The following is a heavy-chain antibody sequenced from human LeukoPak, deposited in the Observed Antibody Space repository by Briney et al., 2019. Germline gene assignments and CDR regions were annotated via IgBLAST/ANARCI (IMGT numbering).Heavy chain of an antibody. Sequence: KTGGSLRLSCAASGFTFSSYSMNWVRQAPGKGLEWVSSISSSSSYIYYADSVKGRFTISRDNAKNSLYLQMNSLRAEDTAVYYCASWNGYGDHDAFDIWGQGTMVTVSS. CDR3: ASWNGYGDHDAFDI. D-gene: IGHD3-3*01. V-gene: IGHV3-21*01. CDR2: ISSSSSYI. CDR1: GFTFSSYS. J-gene: IGHJ3*02.